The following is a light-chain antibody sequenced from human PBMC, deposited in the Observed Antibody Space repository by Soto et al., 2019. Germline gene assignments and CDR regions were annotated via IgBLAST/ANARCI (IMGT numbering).Light chain of an antibody. V-gene: IGLV2-8*01. Sequence: QSALTQPPSASGSPGQSVTISCTGTSSDVGGYNYVSWYQQHPGKAPKLMIFEVHKLPSGVPDRFSGSKSGNTASLTVSGLQAEDEAGYYCSSYGGTNNLLFGGGTQLTVL. J-gene: IGLJ2*01. CDR2: EVH. CDR1: SSDVGGYNY. CDR3: SSYGGTNNLL.